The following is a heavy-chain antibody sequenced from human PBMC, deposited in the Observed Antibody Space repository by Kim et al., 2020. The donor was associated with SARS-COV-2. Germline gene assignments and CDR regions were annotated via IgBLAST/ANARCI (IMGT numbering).Heavy chain of an antibody. CDR2: IKSKTDGGTT. Sequence: GGSLRLSCAASGFTFSNAWMSWVRQAPGKGLEWVGRIKSKTDGGTTDYAAPVKGRFTISRDDSKNTLYLQMNSLKTEDTAVYYCTTDSGIDGHYAHDYWGQGTLVTVSS. CDR3: TTDSGIDGHYAHDY. CDR1: GFTFSNAW. V-gene: IGHV3-15*01. D-gene: IGHD4-17*01. J-gene: IGHJ4*02.